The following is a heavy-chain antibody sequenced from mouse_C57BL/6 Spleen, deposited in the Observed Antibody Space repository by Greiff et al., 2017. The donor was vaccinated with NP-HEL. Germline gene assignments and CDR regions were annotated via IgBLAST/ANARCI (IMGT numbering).Heavy chain of an antibody. J-gene: IGHJ2*01. D-gene: IGHD1-1*01. CDR1: GYTFTSYW. CDR2: IYPGSDST. Sequence: QVQLQQPGAELVKPGASVKMSCKASGYTFTSYWITWVKQRPGQGLEWIGDIYPGSDSTNYHAQFKSKATLTVDTSSSTAYMQLSSLTSEDSAVYYCARGVYGSSYLSYYFDYWGQGTTLTVSS. V-gene: IGHV1-55*01. CDR3: ARGVYGSSYLSYYFDY.